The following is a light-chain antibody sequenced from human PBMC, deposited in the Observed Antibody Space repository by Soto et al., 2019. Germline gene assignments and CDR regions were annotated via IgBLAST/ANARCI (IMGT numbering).Light chain of an antibody. J-gene: IGKJ1*01. Sequence: EIVMTQSPATLSVSPGERATLSCRASQSVNNNLAWYQQKPGQAPRLLVYGASTRATGIPARFSGSGSGSECTLIISSLQSEDFAVYSCQQYNYWPGTFGQGTKVEIK. CDR1: QSVNNN. CDR3: QQYNYWPGT. CDR2: GAS. V-gene: IGKV3-15*01.